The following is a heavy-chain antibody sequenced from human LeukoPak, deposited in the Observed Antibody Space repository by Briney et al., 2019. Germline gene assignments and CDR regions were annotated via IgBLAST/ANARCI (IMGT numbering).Heavy chain of an antibody. CDR1: VYTFTSYA. CDR2: ITPSGGT. D-gene: IGHD5-24*01. CDR3: ARDRYGDGFAHLDY. V-gene: IGHV1-2*02. J-gene: IGHJ4*02. Sequence: ASVKVSCKASVYTFTSYAIHWVRQAPGQRLEWMGWITPSGGTNYPRKFQGRVAITWDTSITTAYMDLSRLTSDDTAVYYCARDRYGDGFAHLDYWGQGALVTVSS.